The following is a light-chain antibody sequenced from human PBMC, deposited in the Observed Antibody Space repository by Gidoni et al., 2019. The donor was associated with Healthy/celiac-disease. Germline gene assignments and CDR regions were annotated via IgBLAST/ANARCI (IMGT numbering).Light chain of an antibody. CDR1: SSNIGNNY. CDR3: GTWDSSLSAGGV. Sequence: QSVLTQPPSVSASPVQTVTISCSGSSSNIGNNYVSWYQQIPGTAPKLLIYENNKRPSGIPDRFSGSKSGTSATLGITGLQTGDEADYYCGTWDSSLSAGGVFGGGTKLTVL. V-gene: IGLV1-51*02. CDR2: ENN. J-gene: IGLJ3*02.